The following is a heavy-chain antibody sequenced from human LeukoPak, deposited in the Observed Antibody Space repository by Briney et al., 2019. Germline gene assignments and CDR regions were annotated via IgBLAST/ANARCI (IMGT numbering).Heavy chain of an antibody. Sequence: GGSLRLSCAASGFTFSSYSMIWVRQAPGEGLEYISYIDSTSSIIYYADSVKGRFTISRDNAKNSLYLQMNSLRDEDTAVYYCVKELNWNLDFWGQGTLVTVSS. CDR2: IDSTSSII. D-gene: IGHD1-1*01. J-gene: IGHJ4*02. CDR1: GFTFSSYS. CDR3: VKELNWNLDF. V-gene: IGHV3-48*02.